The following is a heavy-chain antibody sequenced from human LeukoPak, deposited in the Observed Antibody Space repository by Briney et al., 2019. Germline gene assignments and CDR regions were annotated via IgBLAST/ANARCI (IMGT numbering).Heavy chain of an antibody. Sequence: GGSLRLSCAASGFTFGSYSMNWVRQASGKGLEWVSSISSSSSYIYYADSVKGRFTISRDNAKNSLYLQMNSLRAEDTAVYYCARERGRWLQLRAFDIWGQGTMVTVSS. D-gene: IGHD5-24*01. J-gene: IGHJ3*02. V-gene: IGHV3-21*01. CDR3: ARERGRWLQLRAFDI. CDR2: ISSSSSYI. CDR1: GFTFGSYS.